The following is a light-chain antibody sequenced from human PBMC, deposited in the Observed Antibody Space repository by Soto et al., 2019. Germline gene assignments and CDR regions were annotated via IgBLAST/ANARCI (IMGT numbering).Light chain of an antibody. J-gene: IGLJ2*01. CDR3: QAWDSSTVV. CDR1: SSNVGSYKL. V-gene: IGLV2-23*02. Sequence: QSALTQPASVSGSPGQSITISCTGTSSNVGSYKLVSWYQQHPGKAPKLMIFEVNKRPSGVSNRFSGSKSGNTASLTISGLKVEDEADYYCQAWDSSTVVFGGGTKLTVL. CDR2: EVN.